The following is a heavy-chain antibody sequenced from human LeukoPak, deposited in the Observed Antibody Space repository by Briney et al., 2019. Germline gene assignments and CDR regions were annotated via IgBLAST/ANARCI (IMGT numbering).Heavy chain of an antibody. J-gene: IGHJ4*02. D-gene: IGHD6-13*01. Sequence: ASVKVSCKASGYTFTGYYMHWVRQAPGQGLEWMGWINPNSGGTNYAQKFQGRVTMTRDTSISTAYMELSRLRSDDTAVYYCAREDSSSWLYFDYWGQGTLVTVSS. CDR3: AREDSSSWLYFDY. V-gene: IGHV1-2*02. CDR1: GYTFTGYY. CDR2: INPNSGGT.